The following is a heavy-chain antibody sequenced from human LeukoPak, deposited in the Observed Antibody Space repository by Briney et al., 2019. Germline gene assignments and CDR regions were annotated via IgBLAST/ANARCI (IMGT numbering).Heavy chain of an antibody. Sequence: ASVKVSCKVYGYTLTELSMHWVRQAPGKGLEWMGGFDPEDGETIYAQKFQGRVTMTEDTSTDTAYMELSSLRSEDTAVYYCATDSLRNDAFDIWGQGTMVTVSS. CDR1: GYTLTELS. CDR2: FDPEDGET. J-gene: IGHJ3*02. V-gene: IGHV1-24*01. D-gene: IGHD4-17*01. CDR3: ATDSLRNDAFDI.